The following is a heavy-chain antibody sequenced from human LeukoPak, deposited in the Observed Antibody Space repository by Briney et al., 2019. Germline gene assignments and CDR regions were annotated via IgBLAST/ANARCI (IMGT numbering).Heavy chain of an antibody. CDR2: ISSSSSTI. J-gene: IGHJ4*02. CDR1: GFTFSSYS. Sequence: GGSLRLSCAASGFTFSSYSMNWVRQAPGKGLEWVSYISSSSSTIYYADSVKGRFTISRDNAKNSLYLQMNSLRAEDTAVYYCAWLADRGPLDYWGQGTLVTVSS. V-gene: IGHV3-48*01. CDR3: AWLADRGPLDY. D-gene: IGHD3-10*01.